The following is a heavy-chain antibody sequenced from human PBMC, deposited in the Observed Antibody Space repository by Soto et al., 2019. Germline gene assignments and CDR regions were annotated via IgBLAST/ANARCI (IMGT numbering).Heavy chain of an antibody. D-gene: IGHD2-2*01. J-gene: IGHJ5*02. CDR1: GGSFSGYY. CDR3: ARGSTKYAPFAWFDP. V-gene: IGHV4-34*01. Sequence: SETLSLTCAVYGGSFSGYYWSWIRQPPGKGLEWIGEINHSGSTNYNPSLKSRVTISVDTSKNQFSLKLSSVTAADTAVYYCARGSTKYAPFAWFDPWGQGTLVTVSS. CDR2: INHSGST.